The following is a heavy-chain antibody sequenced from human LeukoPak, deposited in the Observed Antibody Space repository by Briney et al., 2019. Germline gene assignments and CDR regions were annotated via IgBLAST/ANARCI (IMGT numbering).Heavy chain of an antibody. V-gene: IGHV4-34*01. Sequence: PSETLSLTCAVYGGSFSGYYLSWIRQPPGKGLEWIGEINHSGSTNYNPSLKSRVTISVDTSKNQFSLKLSSVTAADTAVYYCARALGYSSGWYGYFDYWGQGNLVTVSS. CDR1: GGSFSGYY. CDR2: INHSGST. J-gene: IGHJ4*02. D-gene: IGHD6-19*01. CDR3: ARALGYSSGWYGYFDY.